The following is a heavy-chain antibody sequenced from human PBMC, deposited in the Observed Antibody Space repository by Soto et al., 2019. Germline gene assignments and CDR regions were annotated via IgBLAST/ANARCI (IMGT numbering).Heavy chain of an antibody. Sequence: QVHLVQSGAEVKKPGSPVKVSCKASGGNFSSFAISWVRRAPGQGLEYMGGIIPMFGTTNYAQKLRGRVTVIAGESTSTVNLDLSSMRFDDTAVYYCARASGSGWYNWFAPWGQGNLVTVSS. CDR1: GGNFSSFA. V-gene: IGHV1-69*01. D-gene: IGHD6-19*01. CDR3: ARASGSGWYNWFAP. CDR2: IIPMFGTT. J-gene: IGHJ5*02.